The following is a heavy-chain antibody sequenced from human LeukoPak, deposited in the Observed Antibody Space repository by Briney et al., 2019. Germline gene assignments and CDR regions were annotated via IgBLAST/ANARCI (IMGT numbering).Heavy chain of an antibody. CDR3: AKDTSIGRYCTNGVCSPFDY. CDR1: GFTFSSYA. D-gene: IGHD2-8*01. Sequence: GGSLRLSCAASGFTFSSYAMSWVGQAPGKGLEWVSAISDSGGSTYDADSVKGRVTISRDNSKNTLYLQMNSLRAEDTAVYYCAKDTSIGRYCTNGVCSPFDYWGQGTLVTVSS. J-gene: IGHJ4*02. V-gene: IGHV3-23*01. CDR2: ISDSGGST.